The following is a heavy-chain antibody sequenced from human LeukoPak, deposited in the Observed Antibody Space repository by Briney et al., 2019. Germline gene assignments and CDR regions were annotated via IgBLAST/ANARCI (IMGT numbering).Heavy chain of an antibody. CDR1: GFTFSSYA. V-gene: IGHV3-30*04. J-gene: IGHJ4*02. CDR2: ISYDGSNK. Sequence: GGSLRLSCAASGFTFSSYAMHWVRRAPGKGLEWVAVISYDGSNKYYADSVKGRFTISRDNSKNTLYLQMNSLRAEDTAVYYCARDGGGYYDSSGFDEFDYWGQGTLVTVSS. CDR3: ARDGGGYYDSSGFDEFDY. D-gene: IGHD3-22*01.